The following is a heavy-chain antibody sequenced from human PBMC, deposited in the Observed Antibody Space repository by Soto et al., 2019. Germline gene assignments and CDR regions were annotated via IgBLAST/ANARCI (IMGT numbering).Heavy chain of an antibody. V-gene: IGHV4-34*01. CDR3: ARGLRSIIVVIPTVRIAINN. J-gene: IGHJ4*02. CDR2: INHSGST. Sequence: ALSLTCADYGGSFSGFYWCWIRQPPGKGLEWIGEINHSGSTNYNPSLKSRVTISVDTSKNQFSLKLSSVTAADTAVYYCARGLRSIIVVIPTVRIAINNLGLETLLPVSS. CDR1: GGSFSGFY. D-gene: IGHD2-2*01.